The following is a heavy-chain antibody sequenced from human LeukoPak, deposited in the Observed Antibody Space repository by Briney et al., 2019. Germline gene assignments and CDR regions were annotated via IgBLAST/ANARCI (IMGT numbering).Heavy chain of an antibody. CDR3: ARDVGGAGSH. D-gene: IGHD3-10*01. CDR1: GFTFSRYW. Sequence: GESLRPSCAASGFTFSRYWMHWVRQAPGGGLVWVSRIDEHGTTIDYADSVRDRFTISRDNAKNTLYLHMNSLRAEDTAMYYCARDVGGAGSHWGQGSLVTVSS. V-gene: IGHV3-74*01. J-gene: IGHJ4*02. CDR2: IDEHGTTI.